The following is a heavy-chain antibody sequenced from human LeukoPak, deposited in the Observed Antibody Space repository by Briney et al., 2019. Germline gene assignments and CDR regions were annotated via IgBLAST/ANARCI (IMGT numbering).Heavy chain of an antibody. D-gene: IGHD2-2*01. J-gene: IGHJ6*02. CDR1: GFTFSSYA. V-gene: IGHV3-23*01. CDR2: ISGSGGST. Sequence: GGSLRLSCAASGFTFSSYAMSWVHQAPGKGLEWVSAISGSGGSTYYADSVKGRFTISRDNSKNTLYLQMSSLRAEDTAVYYCAKDEDCSSTSCYYLAYYYYYGMDVWGQGTTVTVSS. CDR3: AKDEDCSSTSCYYLAYYYYYGMDV.